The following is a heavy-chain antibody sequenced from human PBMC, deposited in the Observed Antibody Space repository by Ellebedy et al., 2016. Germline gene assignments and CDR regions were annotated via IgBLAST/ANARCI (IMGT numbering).Heavy chain of an antibody. Sequence: GSLRLSXTVSGGSISSGGYYWSWIRQHPGKGLEWIGSIYYSGSTYYNPSLKSRVTISVDTSKNQFSLKLSSVTAADTAVYYCASLPLAARPGYYMDVWGKGTTVTVSS. D-gene: IGHD6-6*01. CDR1: GGSISSGGYY. J-gene: IGHJ6*03. CDR3: ASLPLAARPGYYMDV. CDR2: IYYSGST. V-gene: IGHV4-39*01.